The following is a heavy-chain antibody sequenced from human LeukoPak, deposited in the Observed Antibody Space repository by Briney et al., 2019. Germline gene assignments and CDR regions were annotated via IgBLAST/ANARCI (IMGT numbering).Heavy chain of an antibody. V-gene: IGHV4-34*01. CDR1: GGSFSGYY. Sequence: SETLSLTCAVYGGSFSGYYWSWIRQPPGKGLEWIGEINHSGSTNYNPSLKSRVTISVDTSKNQFSLKLSSVTAEDTAVYYCARRHLAAGTKWFDPWGQGTLVTVSS. CDR3: ARRHLAAGTKWFDP. J-gene: IGHJ5*02. D-gene: IGHD6-13*01. CDR2: INHSGST.